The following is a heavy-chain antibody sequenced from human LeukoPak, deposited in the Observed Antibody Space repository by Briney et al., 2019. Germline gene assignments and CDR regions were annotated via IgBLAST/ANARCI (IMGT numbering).Heavy chain of an antibody. D-gene: IGHD3-3*01. CDR3: AKDLIGYSRFLEKVGDY. CDR2: ISGSGGST. J-gene: IGHJ4*02. V-gene: IGHV3-23*01. CDR1: GFTFSSYA. Sequence: PGGSLRLSCAASGFTFSSYAMSRVRQAPGKGLEWVSAISGSGGSTYYADSVKGRFTISRDNSKNTLYLQMNSLRAEDTAVYYCAKDLIGYSRFLEKVGDYWGQGTLVTVSS.